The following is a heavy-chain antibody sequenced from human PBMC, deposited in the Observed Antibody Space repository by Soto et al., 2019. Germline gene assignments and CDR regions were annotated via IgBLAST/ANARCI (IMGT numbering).Heavy chain of an antibody. V-gene: IGHV3-7*01. CDR1: GFTFSNYW. Sequence: EVQLVESGGGLVQPGGSLRLSCGGSGFTFSNYWMHWVRQAPGKGLEWVASIKQDGSEKYFVDSLRGRFSISRDNAKNSLFLQMNSLRPEDTAAYYCATDRDYNPLDHWGQGTLVTVSA. CDR3: ATDRDYNPLDH. D-gene: IGHD1-20*01. J-gene: IGHJ4*02. CDR2: IKQDGSEK.